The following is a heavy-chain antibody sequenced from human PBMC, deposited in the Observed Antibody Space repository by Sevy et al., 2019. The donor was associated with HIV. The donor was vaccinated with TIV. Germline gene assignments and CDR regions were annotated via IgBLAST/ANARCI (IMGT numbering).Heavy chain of an antibody. CDR2: MNPNSGNT. CDR1: GYTFTTYD. CDR3: ARHRRAFDI. V-gene: IGHV1-8*01. Sequence: ASVKVSCKASGYTFTTYDINWVRQATGQGLEWMGWMNPNSGNTGFAQKFQGRDTLTRNTSINTAYMELSSLRSEDTAVYYCARHRRAFDIWGQGTMVTDSS. J-gene: IGHJ3*02.